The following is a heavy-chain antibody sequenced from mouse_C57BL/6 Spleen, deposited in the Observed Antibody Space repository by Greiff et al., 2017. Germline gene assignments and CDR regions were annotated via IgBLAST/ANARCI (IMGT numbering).Heavy chain of an antibody. D-gene: IGHD2-1*01. CDR2: INPSNGGT. CDR1: GYTFTSYW. CDR3: ARGGNLDC. V-gene: IGHV1-53*01. J-gene: IGHJ2*01. Sequence: QVQLQQPGTELLKPGASVKLSCKASGYTFTSYWMHWVKQRPGQGLELIGNINPSNGGTNYNGKFNGKATLTADKSSSTAYMQLSSLTSEDSAVYFCARGGNLDCWGQCATRTVSS.